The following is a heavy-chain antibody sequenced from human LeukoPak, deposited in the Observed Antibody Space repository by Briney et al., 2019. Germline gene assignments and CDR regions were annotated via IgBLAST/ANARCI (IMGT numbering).Heavy chain of an antibody. Sequence: KAGGSLRLSCAASGFTFSSYSMNWVRQAPGKGLEWVSSISSSSSYIYYADSVKGRFTISRENAKNSLYLQMNSLRAEDTAVYYCARDWDQLPISYMDVWGKGTTVTVSS. CDR3: ARDWDQLPISYMDV. CDR1: GFTFSSYS. V-gene: IGHV3-21*01. D-gene: IGHD2-2*01. J-gene: IGHJ6*03. CDR2: ISSSSSYI.